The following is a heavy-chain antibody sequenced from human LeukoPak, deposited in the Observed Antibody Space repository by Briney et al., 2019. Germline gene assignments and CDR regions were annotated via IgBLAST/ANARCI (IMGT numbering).Heavy chain of an antibody. Sequence: PGGSLRLSCAASGFTFSSYGMHWVRQAPGKGLEWVAFIRYDGSNKYYADSVKGRFTISRDNSKNTLYLQMSSLRAEDTAVYYCAKDHNFWSGYPDFDYWGQGTLVTVSS. CDR2: IRYDGSNK. J-gene: IGHJ4*02. CDR3: AKDHNFWSGYPDFDY. CDR1: GFTFSSYG. V-gene: IGHV3-30*02. D-gene: IGHD3-3*01.